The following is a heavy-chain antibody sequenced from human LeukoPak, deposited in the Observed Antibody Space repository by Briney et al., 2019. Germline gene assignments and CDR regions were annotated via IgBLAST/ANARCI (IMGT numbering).Heavy chain of an antibody. CDR1: GYTFTTYA. D-gene: IGHD2-8*01. Sequence: ASVKVSCKASGYTFTTYAINWVRQVPGQGLEWMGWIFTNNGNPTYAQGFTGRFVFSLDTSVTTAYLQINSLKAEDTAVYYCARTVFGVPRHFDSWGQGTLVTVSS. J-gene: IGHJ4*02. CDR3: ARTVFGVPRHFDS. V-gene: IGHV7-4-1*02. CDR2: IFTNNGNP.